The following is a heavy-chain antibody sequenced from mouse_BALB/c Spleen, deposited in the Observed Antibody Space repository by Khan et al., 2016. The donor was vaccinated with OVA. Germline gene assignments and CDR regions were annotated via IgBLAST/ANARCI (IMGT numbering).Heavy chain of an antibody. V-gene: IGHV1S137*01. D-gene: IGHD1-2*01. CDR3: ARGRFGRYDGCAY. CDR1: GYTFTDYA. Sequence: QVQLQQSGPELVRPGVSVKISCKGSGYTFTDYAMHWVKQSHAKSLEWIGVISTYSGNTNYNQKFKGKATMTVDKSSSTAYMELARLTSEDSAIYYCARGRFGRYDGCAYWGQGTLVTVSA. CDR2: ISTYSGNT. J-gene: IGHJ3*01.